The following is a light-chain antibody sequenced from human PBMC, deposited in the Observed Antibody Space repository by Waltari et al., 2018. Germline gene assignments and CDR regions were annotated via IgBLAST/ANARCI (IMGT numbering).Light chain of an antibody. CDR3: CSYVCGTSWV. Sequence: QSALTQPASVSGSPGQSISISCTGSSSDVGNFLLLSWYQQHPGKAPKFIIYEGNKRPSGLSVRVCGSKSGNTAPLTSARLQPDDEADYYCCSYVCGTSWVFGAGTKWTVL. J-gene: IGLJ3*02. V-gene: IGLV2-23*01. CDR2: EGN. CDR1: SSDVGNFLL.